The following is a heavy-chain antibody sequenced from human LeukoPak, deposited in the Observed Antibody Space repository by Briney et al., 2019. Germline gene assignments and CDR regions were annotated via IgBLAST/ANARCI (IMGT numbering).Heavy chain of an antibody. CDR2: ISASGGTT. V-gene: IGHV3-23*01. J-gene: IGHJ2*01. CDR1: QLTFNRYV. Sequence: GGSLRLSCTSPQLTFNRYVMAWVRQAPGKGLEWVSTISASGGTTYYADSVQGRFTISRDNSKNTLYLQMNSLRAEDTAVYYCATLYGDYNWYFDLWGRGTLVTVSS. CDR3: ATLYGDYNWYFDL. D-gene: IGHD4-17*01.